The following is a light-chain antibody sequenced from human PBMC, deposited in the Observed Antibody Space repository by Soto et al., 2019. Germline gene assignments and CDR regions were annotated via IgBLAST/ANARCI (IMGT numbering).Light chain of an antibody. Sequence: QSVRAQPASVSGSPGQSITISCTGTSSDIGSYNYVSWYQQHPGKAPKLMIYDVSNRPSGVSNRFSGSKSGNTASLIISGLQAEDEADYYCSSSTSSSTLGYASGTGTKVTVL. J-gene: IGLJ1*01. V-gene: IGLV2-14*03. CDR3: SSSTSSSTLGYA. CDR2: DVS. CDR1: SSDIGSYNY.